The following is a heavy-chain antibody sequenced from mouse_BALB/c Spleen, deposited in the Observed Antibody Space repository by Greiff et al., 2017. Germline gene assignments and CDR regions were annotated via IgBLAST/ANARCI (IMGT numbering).Heavy chain of an antibody. J-gene: IGHJ3*01. D-gene: IGHD2-4*01. CDR1: GYAFTNYL. CDR3: ARSYDYFAY. V-gene: IGHV1-54*01. CDR2: INPGSGGT. Sequence: AQLQQSGAELVRPGTSVKVSCKASGYAFTNYLIEWVKQRPGQGLEWIGVINPGSGGTNYNEKFKGKATLTADKSSSTAYMQLSSLTSDDSAVYFCARSYDYFAYWGQGTLVTVSA.